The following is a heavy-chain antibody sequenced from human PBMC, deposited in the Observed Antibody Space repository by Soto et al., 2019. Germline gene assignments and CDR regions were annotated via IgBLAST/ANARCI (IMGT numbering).Heavy chain of an antibody. CDR1: GGSVSSSSYY. J-gene: IGHJ4*02. CDR3: ARGGGSYYYFDY. Sequence: SETLSLTCTVSGGSVSSSSYYWGWVRQPPGKGLEWIGSVYYSGSTYYNPSLESRVTISVDRSKNQFSLKLSSVTAADTAVYYCARGGGSYYYFDYWGQGTLVTVSS. V-gene: IGHV4-39*07. CDR2: VYYSGST. D-gene: IGHD1-26*01.